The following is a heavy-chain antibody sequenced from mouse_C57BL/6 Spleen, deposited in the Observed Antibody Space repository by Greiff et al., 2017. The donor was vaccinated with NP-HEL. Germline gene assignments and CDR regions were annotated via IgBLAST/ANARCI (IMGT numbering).Heavy chain of an antibody. CDR3: ARGDYDGYFDV. V-gene: IGHV1-20*01. D-gene: IGHD2-4*01. Sequence: VQLQQSGPELVKPGDSVKISCKASGYSFTGYFMNWVMQSHGKSLEWIGRINPYNGDTFYNQKFKGKATLTVDKSSSTAHMELRSLTSEDSAVYYCARGDYDGYFDVWGTGTTVTVSS. CDR2: INPYNGDT. CDR1: GYSFTGYF. J-gene: IGHJ1*03.